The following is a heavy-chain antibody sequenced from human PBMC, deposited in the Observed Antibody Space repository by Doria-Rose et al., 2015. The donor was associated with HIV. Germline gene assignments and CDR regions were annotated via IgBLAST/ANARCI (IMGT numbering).Heavy chain of an antibody. J-gene: IGHJ3*02. Sequence: EVRLQESGGGLVQPGRSLRLTCAASGFTFDDYAMHWVRQGPGRGLEWVAGISWNSGLIGYADSVKGRFTISRDNAKSSLSLQMNSLRAEDTALYYCAKRADPYDAFDIWGQGTMVTVSS. CDR2: ISWNSGLI. V-gene: IGHV3-9*01. CDR3: AKRADPYDAFDI. CDR1: GFTFDDYA.